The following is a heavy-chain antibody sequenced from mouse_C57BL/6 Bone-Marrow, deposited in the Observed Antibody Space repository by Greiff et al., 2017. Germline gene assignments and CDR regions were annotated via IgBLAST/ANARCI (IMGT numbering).Heavy chain of an antibody. J-gene: IGHJ4*01. CDR1: GYTFTSYG. Sequence: VQLQQSGAELVRPGSSVKMSCKTSGYTFTSYGINWVKQRPGQGLEWIGYIYIGNGYTEYTEKFKGKATLTSDTASSTAYRQLSSLTSEDSAIYFGARWAMDYWGQGTSVTVSS. CDR3: ARWAMDY. CDR2: IYIGNGYT. V-gene: IGHV1-58*01.